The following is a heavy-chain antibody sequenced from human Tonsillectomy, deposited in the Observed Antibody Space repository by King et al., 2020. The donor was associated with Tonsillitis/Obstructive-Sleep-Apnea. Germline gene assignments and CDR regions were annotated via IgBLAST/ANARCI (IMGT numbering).Heavy chain of an antibody. CDR3: ARDTKYSGYGPLDSFDV. CDR2: ISSSSSTI. J-gene: IGHJ3*01. D-gene: IGHD5-12*01. CDR1: GFTFSSYT. V-gene: IGHV3-48*02. Sequence: VQLVESGGGLVQPGGSLRLSCAASGFTFSSYTLNWVRQAPGKGLEWVSYISSSSSTIYYADSVKGRFTISRDNAKNSLYLQMNSLRDEDTAVYYCARDTKYSGYGPLDSFDVRGQGTMVTVSA.